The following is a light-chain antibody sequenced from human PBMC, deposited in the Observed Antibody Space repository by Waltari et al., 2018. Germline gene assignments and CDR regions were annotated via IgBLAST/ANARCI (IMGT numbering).Light chain of an antibody. CDR3: QQSYSTRYT. CDR2: AAS. J-gene: IGKJ2*01. V-gene: IGKV1-39*01. Sequence: DIQMTQSPSSLSASVGDRVTITCRASQSIRSYLNWYQQKPGKAPKLLISAASSLQSGVPSSFSGSGSGTDFTLTISSLQPEDFATYYCQQSYSTRYTFGQGTKLEIK. CDR1: QSIRSY.